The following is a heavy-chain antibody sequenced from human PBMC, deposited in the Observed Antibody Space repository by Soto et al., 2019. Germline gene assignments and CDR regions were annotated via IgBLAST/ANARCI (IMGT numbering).Heavy chain of an antibody. CDR2: ISGSGGST. CDR3: AKWAYDFCSGQESYYYGMDV. CDR1: GFTFSSYA. Sequence: EVQLLESGGGLVQPGGSLRLSCAASGFTFSSYAMSWVRQAPGKGLEWVSAISGSGGSTYYADSVKGRFTISIDNSKNTLYLQMNSLRAEDTAVYYCAKWAYDFCSGQESYYYGMDVWGQGTTVTVS. V-gene: IGHV3-23*01. J-gene: IGHJ6*02. D-gene: IGHD3-3*01.